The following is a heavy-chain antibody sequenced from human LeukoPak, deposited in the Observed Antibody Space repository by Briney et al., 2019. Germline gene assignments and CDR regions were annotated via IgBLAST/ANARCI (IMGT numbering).Heavy chain of an antibody. Sequence: GGSLRLSSAASGFTFNNYAMSWVRQAPGKGLEWVAAINYSGGSTYYAGSVKGRFTISRDNSKNTLYLQMNNLRAEDTAVYFCAKDLLSSLVRGVTIEGHDYWGQGTLVTVSS. V-gene: IGHV3-23*01. CDR3: AKDLLSSLVRGVTIEGHDY. D-gene: IGHD3-10*01. J-gene: IGHJ4*02. CDR2: INYSGGST. CDR1: GFTFNNYA.